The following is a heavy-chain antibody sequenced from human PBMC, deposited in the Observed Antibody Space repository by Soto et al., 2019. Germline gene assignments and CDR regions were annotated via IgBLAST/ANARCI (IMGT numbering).Heavy chain of an antibody. D-gene: IGHD6-13*01. CDR3: ARQLIY. CDR2: INHSGST. CDR1: GGSISSGDYY. J-gene: IGHJ4*02. V-gene: IGHV4-39*07. Sequence: SETLSLTCTVSGGSISSGDYYWSWIRRPPGKGLEWIGEINHSGSTNYNPSLKSRVTISVDTSKNQFSLKLSSVTAADTAVYYCARQLIYSGQGTPVTVSS.